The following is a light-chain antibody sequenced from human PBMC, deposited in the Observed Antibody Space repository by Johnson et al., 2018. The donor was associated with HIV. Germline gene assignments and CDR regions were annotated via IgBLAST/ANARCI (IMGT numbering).Light chain of an antibody. V-gene: IGLV1-51*01. J-gene: IGLJ1*01. CDR3: GTWDSSLSAYV. Sequence: VLTQPPSVSAAPGQKVTISCSGSSSNIGNNYVSWYQQVPGTAPKLLIYDNNRRPSGTPDRFSGSKSGTSATLGITGLQTGDEADYCCGTWDSSLSAYVFGTGTKVTVL. CDR1: SSNIGNNY. CDR2: DNN.